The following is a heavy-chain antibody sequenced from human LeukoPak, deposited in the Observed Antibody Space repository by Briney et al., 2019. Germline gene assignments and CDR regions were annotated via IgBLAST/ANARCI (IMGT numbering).Heavy chain of an antibody. V-gene: IGHV3-7*01. CDR2: IKQDGSEK. Sequence: SGGSLRLSCAASGFTFSSYWMSWVRQAPGKGLEWVANIKQDGSEKYYVDSVKGRFTISRDNAKNSLYLQMNSLRAEDTAVYYYARSPSSGWFYYFDYWGQGTLVTVSS. D-gene: IGHD6-19*01. J-gene: IGHJ4*02. CDR1: GFTFSSYW. CDR3: ARSPSSGWFYYFDY.